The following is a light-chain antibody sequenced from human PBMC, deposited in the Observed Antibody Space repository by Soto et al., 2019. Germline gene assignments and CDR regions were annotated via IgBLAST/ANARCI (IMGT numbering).Light chain of an antibody. Sequence: EIVMTQSPATLSVSPGERATLSCRASQSVSSNLAWYQQKPGQAPRLLIYGASTRPTGIPARFSGSGSGTEFSLTISSLQSEDFAVYYCQQYYYRPPYTFGQGTKLEIK. CDR1: QSVSSN. V-gene: IGKV3-15*01. CDR2: GAS. J-gene: IGKJ2*01. CDR3: QQYYYRPPYT.